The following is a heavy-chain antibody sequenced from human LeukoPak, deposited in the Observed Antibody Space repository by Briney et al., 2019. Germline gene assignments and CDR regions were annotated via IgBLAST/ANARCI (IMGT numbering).Heavy chain of an antibody. J-gene: IGHJ6*03. D-gene: IGHD4/OR15-4a*01. CDR3: AYGAGSIGHYYYYMDV. Sequence: QPGGSLRLSCAASRFSFSAYPMGWARRAPGKGLEWVSGISGSGGSTYYADSVKGRFTISRDNSKNTLYLQMNSLRAKDTAVYYCAYGAGSIGHYYYYMDVWGKGTTVTVSS. V-gene: IGHV3-23*01. CDR2: ISGSGGST. CDR1: RFSFSAYP.